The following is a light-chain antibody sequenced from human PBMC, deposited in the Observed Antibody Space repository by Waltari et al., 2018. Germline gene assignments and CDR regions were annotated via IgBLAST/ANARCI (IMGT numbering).Light chain of an antibody. CDR2: DVS. Sequence: QSALTQPRSVSGSPGQSVIISCTGTSSDVGAYNYVSWYQQHPGKAPKLMIYDVSKRPSGVPDRFSGSKSDNTASLTISGLQAEDEADYYCCSYAGSYTWVFGGGTKLTVL. CDR3: CSYAGSYTWV. J-gene: IGLJ3*02. CDR1: SSDVGAYNY. V-gene: IGLV2-11*01.